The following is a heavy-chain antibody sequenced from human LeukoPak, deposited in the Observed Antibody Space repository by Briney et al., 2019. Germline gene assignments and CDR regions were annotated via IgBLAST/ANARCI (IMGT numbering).Heavy chain of an antibody. V-gene: IGHV3-30*02. D-gene: IGHD4-17*01. CDR1: GFTFSSYG. J-gene: IGHJ4*02. CDR2: ILYDGSNK. Sequence: GGSLRLSCAASGFTFSSYGMHWVRQAPGKGLEWVAFILYDGSNKYYADSVKGRFTISRDNSKNTLYLQMNSLRAEDTAVYYCAKNDHGVNYFDYWGQGTLVTVSS. CDR3: AKNDHGVNYFDY.